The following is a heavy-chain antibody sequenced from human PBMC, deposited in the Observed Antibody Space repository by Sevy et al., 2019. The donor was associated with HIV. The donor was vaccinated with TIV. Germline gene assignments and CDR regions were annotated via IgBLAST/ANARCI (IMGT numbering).Heavy chain of an antibody. J-gene: IGHJ3*02. CDR1: GFTFGDYA. Sequence: GGSLRLSCAASGFTFGDYAMHWVRQAPGKGLEWVSGISWNSGSIGYADSVKGRFTISRDNAKNSLYLQMNSLRAEDTALSYCSKSPGRSVDNALDIWGQGTMVTVSS. V-gene: IGHV3-9*01. CDR2: ISWNSGSI. CDR3: SKSPGRSVDNALDI.